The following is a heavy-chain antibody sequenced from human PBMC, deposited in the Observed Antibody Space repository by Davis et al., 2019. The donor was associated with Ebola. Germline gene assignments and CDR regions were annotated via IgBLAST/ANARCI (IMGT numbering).Heavy chain of an antibody. Sequence: GGSLRLSCAASGFTFSSYAMSWVRQAPGKGLEWVSYISSSGSTIYYADPVKGRFTISRDNANNSLFLQMNSLRVEDTAVYYCTREGGGSWGYWGQGTLVTVSS. CDR2: ISSSGSTI. CDR1: GFTFSSYA. CDR3: TREGGGSWGY. J-gene: IGHJ4*02. D-gene: IGHD2-15*01. V-gene: IGHV3-48*03.